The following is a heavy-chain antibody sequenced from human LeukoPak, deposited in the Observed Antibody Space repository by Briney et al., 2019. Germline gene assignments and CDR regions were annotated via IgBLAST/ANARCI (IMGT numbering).Heavy chain of an antibody. V-gene: IGHV3-23*01. CDR3: ANYRS. CDR1: GFTFSSYA. J-gene: IGHJ4*02. CDR2: ISGSGSST. D-gene: IGHD1-14*01. Sequence: GGSLRLSCAGSGFTFSSYAMSWVRQAPGKGLEWVSGISGSGSSTHYADSVKGRFTISRDNSKSTLYLQMSSLRDEDTAVYYCANYRSWGQGTLVTVSS.